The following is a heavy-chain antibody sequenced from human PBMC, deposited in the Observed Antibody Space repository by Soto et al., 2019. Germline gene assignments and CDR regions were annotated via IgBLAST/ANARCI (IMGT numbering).Heavy chain of an antibody. CDR2: ISGSGVIK. CDR3: AKDLTSMVRVVLPSP. CDR1: GFTFSNYA. Sequence: EVQLLHSGGGLVQPGGSLRLSCAASGFTFSNYAMAWVRQAPGKGLEWVSSISGSGVIKYYADSVQGRCTIARDNSNNTLSVQMNSLRVEDTAIYYCAKDLTSMVRVVLPSPWGQGILVTVSS. J-gene: IGHJ5*02. D-gene: IGHD3-10*01. V-gene: IGHV3-23*01.